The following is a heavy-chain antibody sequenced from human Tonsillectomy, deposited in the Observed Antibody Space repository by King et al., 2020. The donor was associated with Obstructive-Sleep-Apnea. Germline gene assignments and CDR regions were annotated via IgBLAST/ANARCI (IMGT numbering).Heavy chain of an antibody. CDR3: ARGFGYSYGYLWGDAMDV. D-gene: IGHD5-18*01. V-gene: IGHV3-30*04. Sequence: HVQLVESGGGVVQPGRSLRLSCAASGFTFSSYAMHWVRQAPGKGLEWVAVISYDGSNKYYADSVKGRFTISRDNSKNTLYLQMNSLRAEDTAVYYCARGFGYSYGYLWGDAMDVWGQGTTVTVSS. J-gene: IGHJ6*02. CDR2: ISYDGSNK. CDR1: GFTFSSYA.